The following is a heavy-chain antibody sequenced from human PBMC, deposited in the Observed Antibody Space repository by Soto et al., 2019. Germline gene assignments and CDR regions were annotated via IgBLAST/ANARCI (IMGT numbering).Heavy chain of an antibody. CDR1: GYTFTSYG. CDR3: ARDLGSSGPTAGFDY. J-gene: IGHJ4*02. Sequence: ASVKVSCKASGYTFTSYGISWVRQAPGQGLEWMGWIRAYNGNTNYAQKLQGRVTMTTDTSTSTAYMELRSLRSDDTAVYYCARDLGSSGPTAGFDYWGQGTLVTVSS. CDR2: IRAYNGNT. D-gene: IGHD6-19*01. V-gene: IGHV1-18*01.